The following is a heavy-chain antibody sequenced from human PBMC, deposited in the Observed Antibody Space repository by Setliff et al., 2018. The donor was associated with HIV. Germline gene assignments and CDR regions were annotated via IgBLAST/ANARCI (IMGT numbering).Heavy chain of an antibody. CDR3: ARSFSGRYFWSGYYTGPDPKGENAFDI. CDR1: GGSISNSNSF. Sequence: SETLSLTCTVSGGSISNSNSFWGWIRQPPGKGLEWIGRIYSSGSTYYQPSLQGRVSMSIDSSKNHFSLSLRYVTAADTAVYYCARSFSGRYFWSGYYTGPDPKGENAFDIWGQGTMVTVSS. D-gene: IGHD3-3*01. V-gene: IGHV4-39*02. CDR2: IYSSGST. J-gene: IGHJ3*02.